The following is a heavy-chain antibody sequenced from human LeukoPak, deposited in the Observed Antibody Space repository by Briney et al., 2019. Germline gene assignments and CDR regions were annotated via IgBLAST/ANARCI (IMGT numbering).Heavy chain of an antibody. CDR3: ARGWGRYCSGGSCSYYYYYYYGMDV. CDR1: GVSFSGYY. V-gene: IGHV4-34*01. CDR2: INHSGST. D-gene: IGHD2-15*01. J-gene: IGHJ6*02. Sequence: SETLSLTCAVYGVSFSGYYWSWIRQPPGKGLEWIGEINHSGSTNYNPSLKSRVTISVDTSKNQFSLKLSSVTAADTAVYYCARGWGRYCSGGSCSYYYYYYYGMDVWGQGALVTVSS.